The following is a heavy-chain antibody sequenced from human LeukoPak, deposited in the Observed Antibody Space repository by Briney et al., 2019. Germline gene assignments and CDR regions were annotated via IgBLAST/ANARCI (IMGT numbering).Heavy chain of an antibody. CDR1: AYTFTYYG. D-gene: IGHD3-16*01. CDR2: ISVYNGNT. J-gene: IGHJ4*02. V-gene: IGHV1-18*01. CDR3: ARRHRDSTNYEGNDY. Sequence: GASVTVSCKPSAYTFTYYGINWVRQAPGQGLEWMGWISVYNGNTNYAQKFRGRVTMTTDTSTTTAYMELRSLRSDDTAVYYCARRHRDSTNYEGNDYWGQGTLVTVSS.